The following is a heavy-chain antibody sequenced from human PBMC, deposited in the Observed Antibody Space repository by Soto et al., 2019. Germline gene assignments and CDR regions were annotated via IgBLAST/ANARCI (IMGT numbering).Heavy chain of an antibody. J-gene: IGHJ6*03. CDR2: ISGSGGST. CDR1: GFTFSSYA. CDR3: AKSYDIVVVPAAIGGWYYYMDV. V-gene: IGHV3-23*01. D-gene: IGHD2-2*02. Sequence: GGSLRLSCAASGFTFSSYAMSWVRQAPGKGLEWVSAISGSGGSTYYADSVKGRFTISRDNSKNTLYLQMNSLRAEDTAVYYCAKSYDIVVVPAAIGGWYYYMDVWGKGTTVTVSS.